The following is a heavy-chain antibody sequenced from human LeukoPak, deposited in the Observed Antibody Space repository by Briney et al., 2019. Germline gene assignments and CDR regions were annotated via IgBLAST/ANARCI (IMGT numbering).Heavy chain of an antibody. D-gene: IGHD6-19*01. V-gene: IGHV3-66*02. CDR2: IYTGGTT. CDR3: ARDKLGAGYSSDFDY. CDR1: GFTVSSYY. Sequence: PGGSLRLSCAASGFTVSSYYMNWVRQAPGKGLEWVSAIYTGGTTYYADSVKGRFTISRDNSTNTLYRQMNSLRAEDTAVYYCARDKLGAGYSSDFDYWGQGTLVTVSS. J-gene: IGHJ4*02.